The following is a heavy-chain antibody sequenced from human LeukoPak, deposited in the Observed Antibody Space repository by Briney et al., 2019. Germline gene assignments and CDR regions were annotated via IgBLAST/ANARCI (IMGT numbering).Heavy chain of an antibody. CDR3: ARDKIGNYYDFWSGYSDLDY. Sequence: GGSLRLSCAASGFTFSSYAMHWVRQAPGKGLEWVAVISYDGSNKYYADSVKGRFTISRDNSKNTLYLQMNSLRAEDTAVYYCARDKIGNYYDFWSGYSDLDYWGQGTLVTVSS. V-gene: IGHV3-30-3*01. D-gene: IGHD3-3*01. J-gene: IGHJ4*02. CDR2: ISYDGSNK. CDR1: GFTFSSYA.